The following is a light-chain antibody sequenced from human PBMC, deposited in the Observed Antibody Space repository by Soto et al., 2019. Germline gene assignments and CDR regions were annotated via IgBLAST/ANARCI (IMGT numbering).Light chain of an antibody. CDR1: QNIHTW. CDR2: KAS. CDR3: QQYDTYHT. V-gene: IGKV1-5*03. Sequence: DIQMTQSPSTLSASVGDRVTITCRASQNIHTWLAWYQQKPGKAPKLLIYKASSLESGVPSRFSGSGSGTEFTLTISSLQPDDFATYYCQQYDTYHTFGQGTKLEIK. J-gene: IGKJ2*01.